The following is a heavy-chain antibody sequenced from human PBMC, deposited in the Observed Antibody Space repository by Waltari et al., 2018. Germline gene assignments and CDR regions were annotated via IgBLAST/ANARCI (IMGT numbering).Heavy chain of an antibody. CDR2: IYGTTGGT. D-gene: IGHD3-22*01. J-gene: IGHJ4*02. V-gene: IGHV4-59*12. Sequence: QVQLQESGPGLVKPSETLSITCAVSGGSISSSYWSWIRQPPGKGLEWIGYIYGTTGGTSYNPSLKSRVTISTDTSKNQFSLKLSSVTAADTALYYCARDFYGSGYRPFDYWGQGVLVTVSS. CDR1: GGSISSSY. CDR3: ARDFYGSGYRPFDY.